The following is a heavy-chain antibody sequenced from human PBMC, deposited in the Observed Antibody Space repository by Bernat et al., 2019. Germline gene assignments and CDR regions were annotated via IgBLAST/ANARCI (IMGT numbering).Heavy chain of an antibody. CDR3: ARDHGIAARPVDY. J-gene: IGHJ4*02. CDR1: GFTFRIYA. D-gene: IGHD6-6*01. CDR2: IYSGGST. Sequence: EVQLVESGGGLVQPGGSLRLSCVASGFTFRIYAMNWVRQAPGKGLEWVSVIYSGGSTYYADSVKGRFTISRDNSKNTLYLQMNSLRAEDTAVYYCARDHGIAARPVDYWGQGTLVTVSS. V-gene: IGHV3-66*01.